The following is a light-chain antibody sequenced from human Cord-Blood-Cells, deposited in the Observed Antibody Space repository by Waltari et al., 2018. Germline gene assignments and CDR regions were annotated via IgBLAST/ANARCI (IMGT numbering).Light chain of an antibody. CDR2: DAS. V-gene: IGKV3-11*01. Sequence: EIVLTQSPAPLSLSPGERAPLPRRASQNVSSYLDCYQQKPSQAPRILIYDASNRTTGIPARFSGSASGTDFTLTISSLEPEDFAVYYCQQRSNWLTFGGGTKVEIK. CDR3: QQRSNWLT. CDR1: QNVSSY. J-gene: IGKJ4*01.